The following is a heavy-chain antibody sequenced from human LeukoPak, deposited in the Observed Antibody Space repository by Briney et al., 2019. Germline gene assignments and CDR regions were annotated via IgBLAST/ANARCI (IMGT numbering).Heavy chain of an antibody. Sequence: KTGGSLRLSCAASGFTFSSYSMNWVRQAPGKGLEWVSSISSSNGYIYYADSVKGRFTISRDNAKNSLHLQMNSLRAEDTAVYYCARVNYYGSGSCFDYWGQGTLVTVSS. CDR3: ARVNYYGSGSCFDY. CDR2: ISSSNGYI. J-gene: IGHJ4*02. V-gene: IGHV3-21*01. D-gene: IGHD3-10*01. CDR1: GFTFSSYS.